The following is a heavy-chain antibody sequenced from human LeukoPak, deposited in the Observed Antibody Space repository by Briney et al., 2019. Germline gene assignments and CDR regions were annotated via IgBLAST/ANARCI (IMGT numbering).Heavy chain of an antibody. J-gene: IGHJ1*01. V-gene: IGHV4-59*01. Sequence: SETLSLTCTVSGGSISSYYWSWIRQPAGKGLEWIGYIYYSGSTNYNPSLKSRVTISVDTSKNQFSLKLSSVTAADTAVYYCASTPDYGGNSPHFQHWGQGTLVTVSS. CDR3: ASTPDYGGNSPHFQH. D-gene: IGHD4-23*01. CDR1: GGSISSYY. CDR2: IYYSGST.